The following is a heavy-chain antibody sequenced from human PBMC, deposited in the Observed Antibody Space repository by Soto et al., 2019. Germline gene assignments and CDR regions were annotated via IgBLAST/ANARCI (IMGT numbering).Heavy chain of an antibody. D-gene: IGHD3-3*01. CDR3: AKDISRGPTKNYDFWSGPDY. Sequence: EVQLVETGGAVVQPGGSLRLSCAASGFMFDEYAMHWVRRAPGKGLEWVSLISWDGSNRYYADSVQGRFTISRDNSKYSLYLQMNSLRAEDTALYYCAKDISRGPTKNYDFWSGPDYWGQGTLVTVST. J-gene: IGHJ4*02. CDR2: ISWDGSNR. V-gene: IGHV3-43D*04. CDR1: GFMFDEYA.